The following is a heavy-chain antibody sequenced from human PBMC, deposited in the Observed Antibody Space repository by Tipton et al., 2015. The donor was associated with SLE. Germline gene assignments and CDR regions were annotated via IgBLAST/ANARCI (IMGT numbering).Heavy chain of an antibody. CDR1: GGSISSYY. CDR2: IYYSGST. Sequence: TLSLTCTVSGGSISSYYWSWIRQPPGKGLEWIGYIYYSGSTNYNPSLKSRVTISVDTSKNQFSLKLSSVTAADTAVYYCAREGGVVVVPAATKMDVWGKGTTVTVSS. CDR3: AREGGVVVVPAATKMDV. V-gene: IGHV4-59*01. J-gene: IGHJ6*04. D-gene: IGHD2-2*01.